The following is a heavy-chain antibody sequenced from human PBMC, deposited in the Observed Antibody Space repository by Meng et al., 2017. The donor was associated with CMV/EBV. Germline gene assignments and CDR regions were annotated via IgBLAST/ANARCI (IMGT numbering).Heavy chain of an antibody. Sequence: GESLKISCAASGFTFSDYYMSWIRQAPGKGLEWVSYISSSGSTIYYADSVKGRFTISRDNAKNSLYLQMNSLRAEDTAVYYCARDLRIAAAGKVFDYWGQGTLVTVSS. V-gene: IGHV3-11*04. J-gene: IGHJ4*02. CDR1: GFTFSDYY. CDR2: ISSSGSTI. D-gene: IGHD6-13*01. CDR3: ARDLRIAAAGKVFDY.